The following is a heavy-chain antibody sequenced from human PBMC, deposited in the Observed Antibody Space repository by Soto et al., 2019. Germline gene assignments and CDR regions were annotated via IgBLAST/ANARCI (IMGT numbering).Heavy chain of an antibody. J-gene: IGHJ4*02. CDR1: GGSISSGGFF. D-gene: IGHD1-1*01. CDR2: IYYTGGT. V-gene: IGHV4-31*03. Sequence: SETLSLTCNVYGGSISSGGFFWNWIRQHPGKGLEWIGYIYYTGGTDYNPSLKSRVTISRDTSKNHLSLILGSVTAADTAMYYCARSTGTYFDYWGQGTPVTVSS. CDR3: ARSTGTYFDY.